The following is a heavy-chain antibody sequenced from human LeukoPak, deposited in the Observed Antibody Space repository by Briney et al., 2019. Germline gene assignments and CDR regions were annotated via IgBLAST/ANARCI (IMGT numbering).Heavy chain of an antibody. D-gene: IGHD5/OR15-5a*01. V-gene: IGHV3-48*01. J-gene: IGHJ4*02. Sequence: PGGSLRLSCAASGFTFSSYSMYWVRQAPGKGLEWVSYISSSSSTIYYADSVKGRFTISRDNAKNSLYLQMNSLRAEDTAVYYCARCLPYYFDYWGQGTLVTVSS. CDR1: GFTFSSYS. CDR3: ARCLPYYFDY. CDR2: ISSSSSTI.